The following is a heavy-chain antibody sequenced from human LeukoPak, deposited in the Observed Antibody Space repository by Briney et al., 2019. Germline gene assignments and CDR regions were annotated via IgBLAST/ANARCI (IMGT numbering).Heavy chain of an antibody. Sequence: SETLSLTCTVSGGSISSYYWSWIRQPAGKGLEWIGRIYTSGGTYYNPSLKSRVTISIDTSKNQFSLKLSSVTAADTAVYYCARDARVQKWFGELLKTTTYYFDYWGQGTLVTVSS. V-gene: IGHV4-4*07. CDR3: ARDARVQKWFGELLKTTTYYFDY. CDR1: GGSISSYY. D-gene: IGHD3-10*01. CDR2: IYTSGGT. J-gene: IGHJ4*02.